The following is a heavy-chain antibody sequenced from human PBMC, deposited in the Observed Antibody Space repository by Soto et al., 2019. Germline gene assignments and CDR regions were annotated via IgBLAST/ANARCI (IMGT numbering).Heavy chain of an antibody. V-gene: IGHV1-18*04. D-gene: IGHD6-19*01. CDR2: VSGYNGNT. Sequence: QVQLLVQSGSEVKKPGASVKVSCQASGYTFTNYGISWGRQAPGQGLEWMGWVSGYNGNTNYAQKLRGRVTMTTDTSTSTAYIELRTLRSDDTAVYYCARDEGSHGFDSWGQGTLVTVSS. CDR3: ARDEGSHGFDS. CDR1: GYTFTNYG. J-gene: IGHJ4*02.